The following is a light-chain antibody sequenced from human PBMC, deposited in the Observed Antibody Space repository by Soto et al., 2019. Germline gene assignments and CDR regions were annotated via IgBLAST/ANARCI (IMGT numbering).Light chain of an antibody. J-gene: IGKJ2*01. CDR3: QQYGSSPLMYT. Sequence: ENVLTQSPGTLSLSPGERATLSCRAGQSVTSTYLAWYQHKPGQAPRLLIYGASSRATGIPDRFSGSGSGTDFTLNISRLEPEDFAVYYCQQYGSSPLMYTFGQGTKLELK. CDR1: QSVTSTY. V-gene: IGKV3-20*01. CDR2: GAS.